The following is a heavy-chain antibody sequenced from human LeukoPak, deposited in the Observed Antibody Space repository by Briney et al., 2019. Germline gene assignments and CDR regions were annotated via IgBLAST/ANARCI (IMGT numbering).Heavy chain of an antibody. CDR2: TYYSGST. CDR1: GGSISSSSYY. CDR3: ARLSDYVLNFDY. J-gene: IGHJ4*02. D-gene: IGHD4-17*01. V-gene: IGHV4-39*01. Sequence: PSETLSLTCTVSGGSISSSSYYWGWIRQPPGKGLEWIGSTYYSGSTYYNPSLKSRVTISVDTSKNQFSLKLSSVTAADTAVYYCARLSDYVLNFDYWGQGTLVTVSS.